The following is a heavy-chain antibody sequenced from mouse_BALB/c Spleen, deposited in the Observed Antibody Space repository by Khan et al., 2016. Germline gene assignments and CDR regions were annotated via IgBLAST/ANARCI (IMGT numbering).Heavy chain of an antibody. Sequence: EVELVESGGGSVQPGGSLKLSCATSGFTFSDYYMYWIRQTPEKRLEWVAYISDGGGSSSYPDTVKGRFTISRDNAKNTLYLQMSRLKSDDTAMYFCVREWATGSLDYWGQGTALTVSS. D-gene: IGHD4-1*02. J-gene: IGHJ2*01. CDR2: ISDGGGSS. CDR3: VREWATGSLDY. CDR1: GFTFSDYY. V-gene: IGHV5-12*02.